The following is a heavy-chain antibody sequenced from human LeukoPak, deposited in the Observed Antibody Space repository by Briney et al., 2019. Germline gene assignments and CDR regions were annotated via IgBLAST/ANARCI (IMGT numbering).Heavy chain of an antibody. CDR2: IYSGGST. J-gene: IGHJ4*02. D-gene: IGHD5-18*01. CDR3: ARVQRGFNYGYKQEY. V-gene: IGHV3-66*01. Sequence: GGPLRLSCAASGFSVSGNYMIWVRQAPGRGLECVSLIYSGGSTYYADSVKGRFTFSRDISKNTLYLQMNSLRAEDTAVYYCARVQRGFNYGYKQEYWGQGTLVTVSS. CDR1: GFSVSGNY.